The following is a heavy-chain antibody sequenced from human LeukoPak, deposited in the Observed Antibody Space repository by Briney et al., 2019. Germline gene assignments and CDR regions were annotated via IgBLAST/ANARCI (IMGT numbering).Heavy chain of an antibody. D-gene: IGHD3-16*01. CDR2: INAGNGNT. CDR1: GYTFTSYA. V-gene: IGHV1-3*01. CDR3: ARSLGVTGSFQH. J-gene: IGHJ1*01. Sequence: GASVKVSCKASGYTFTSYAMHWVRQAPGQRLEWMGWINAGNGNTKYSQKFQGRVTITRDTSASTAYMELSSLRSEDTAVYYCARSLGVTGSFQHWGQGTLVTVSS.